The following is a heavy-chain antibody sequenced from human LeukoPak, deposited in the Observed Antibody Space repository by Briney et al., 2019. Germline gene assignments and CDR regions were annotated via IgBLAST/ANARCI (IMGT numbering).Heavy chain of an antibody. V-gene: IGHV4-39*02. J-gene: IGHJ4*02. CDR2: IYYTGSS. CDR3: SRGPQGVTRPEY. Sequence: SETLSLTCTVSGGSISSSTYFWGWNRQPPGKGLEWIGTIYYTGSSYYNPSLKSRVTISVDTSKNHFSLKVRSVTAADTAVYYCSRGPQGVTRPEYWGQGTLVTVSS. CDR1: GGSISSSTYF. D-gene: IGHD4-17*01.